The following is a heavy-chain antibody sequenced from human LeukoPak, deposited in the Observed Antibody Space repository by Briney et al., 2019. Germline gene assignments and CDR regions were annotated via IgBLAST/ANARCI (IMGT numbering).Heavy chain of an antibody. CDR3: ARVQYGDYYYYYYFYMDG. CDR2: IDHSGST. CDR1: GGSFSGYY. Sequence: TSETLSLTCAVYGGSFSGYYWSWIRQPPGKGLEWIGEIDHSGSTNYNPSLKSRVTISVDTSKNQFSLKLSSVTAADTAVYYCARVQYGDYYYYYYFYMDGWGKGTTVTVSS. D-gene: IGHD4-17*01. V-gene: IGHV4-34*01. J-gene: IGHJ6*03.